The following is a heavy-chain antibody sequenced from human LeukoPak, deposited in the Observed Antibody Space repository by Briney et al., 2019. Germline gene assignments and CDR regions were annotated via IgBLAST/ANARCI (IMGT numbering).Heavy chain of an antibody. Sequence: GGSLRLSCAASGFTFSSYAMNWVRQAPGKGLEWVSAISGSGSCTYYADSVKGRFTISRDNSKNTLYLQMNSLRAEDTAVYYCAKSSHSSGSIDYWGQGTLVTVSS. J-gene: IGHJ4*02. CDR2: ISGSGSCT. CDR3: AKSSHSSGSIDY. D-gene: IGHD6-19*01. CDR1: GFTFSSYA. V-gene: IGHV3-23*01.